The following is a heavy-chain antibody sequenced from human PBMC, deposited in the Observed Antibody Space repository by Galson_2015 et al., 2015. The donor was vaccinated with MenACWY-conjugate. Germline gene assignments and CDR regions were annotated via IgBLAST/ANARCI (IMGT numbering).Heavy chain of an antibody. CDR1: GYTFTSYG. Sequence: QSGAEVKKPGASVKVSCKASGYTFTSYGISWVRQAPGQGLERMGWISAYNGNTNYAQKLQGRVTMTTDTSTSTAYMELRSLRSDDTAVYYCARVDYYGSGSYLGYPGGSYYFDYWGQGTLVTVSS. CDR3: ARVDYYGSGSYLGYPGGSYYFDY. CDR2: ISAYNGNT. J-gene: IGHJ4*02. V-gene: IGHV1-18*01. D-gene: IGHD3-10*01.